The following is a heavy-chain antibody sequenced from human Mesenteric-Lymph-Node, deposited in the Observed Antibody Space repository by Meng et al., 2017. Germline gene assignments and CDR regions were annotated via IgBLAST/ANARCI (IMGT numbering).Heavy chain of an antibody. D-gene: IGHD5-18*01. CDR3: AGGYSYGDY. Sequence: QGQLVESGGGGVQPGRSLRLSCAASGFALSSYGMHWVRQATGKGLEWVALISHDGSNKYYADSVKGRFTVSRDNSKNTLYLQMNSQTTEDTAVYYCAGGYSYGDYWGQGTLVTVSS. J-gene: IGHJ4*02. V-gene: IGHV3-30*03. CDR1: GFALSSYG. CDR2: ISHDGSNK.